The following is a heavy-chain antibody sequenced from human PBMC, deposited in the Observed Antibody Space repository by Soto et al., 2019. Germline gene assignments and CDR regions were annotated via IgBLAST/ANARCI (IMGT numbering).Heavy chain of an antibody. CDR1: GASIRTYS. Sequence: ETLSLTCTVSGASIRTYSWSWIRQSAGKGLEWIGHMYTNGRTNYIPSLKSRITMSVDTSKNQFSLNLKFVTAADTAVYFCAKDQSGAADIWGQGTMVTVSS. CDR3: AKDQSGAADI. CDR2: MYTNGRT. D-gene: IGHD7-27*01. J-gene: IGHJ3*02. V-gene: IGHV4-4*07.